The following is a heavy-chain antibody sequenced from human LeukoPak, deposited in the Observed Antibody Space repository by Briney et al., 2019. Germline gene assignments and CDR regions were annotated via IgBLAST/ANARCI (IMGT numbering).Heavy chain of an antibody. CDR2: MNPNSGNT. Sequence: GASVKVSCKASGYTFTSYDINWVRQATGQGLEWMGWMNPNSGNTGYAQKFQGSVTMTRNTSISTAYMELSSLRSEDTAVYYCARKIAAAGTGFDYWGQGTLVTVSS. D-gene: IGHD6-13*01. J-gene: IGHJ4*02. V-gene: IGHV1-8*01. CDR1: GYTFTSYD. CDR3: ARKIAAAGTGFDY.